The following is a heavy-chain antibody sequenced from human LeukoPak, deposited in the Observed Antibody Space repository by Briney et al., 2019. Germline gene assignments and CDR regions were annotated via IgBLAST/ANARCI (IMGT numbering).Heavy chain of an antibody. D-gene: IGHD6-19*01. CDR1: GFTFSSYA. J-gene: IGHJ4*02. CDR2: ISGSGGST. CDR3: ATHRFIAVAGTGY. Sequence: GGSLRLSCAASGFTFSSYAMSWVRQAAGKGLEWVSAISGSGGSTYYADSVKGRFTISRDNSKNTLYLQMNSLRAEDTAVYYCATHRFIAVAGTGYWGQGTLVTVSS. V-gene: IGHV3-23*01.